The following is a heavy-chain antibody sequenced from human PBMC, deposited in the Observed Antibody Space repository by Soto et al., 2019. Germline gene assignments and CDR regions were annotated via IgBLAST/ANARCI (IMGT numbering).Heavy chain of an antibody. CDR1: RVTFSSLA. CDR3: AKTRIAARTSRYGMDV. Sequence: GRSLRVSWAAARVTFSSLAMRCVLQATGKGLEWVSAISGSDGSTYDADSVKGRFTISRYNSKNTLYLQMNSLRAEDTVVYYCAKTRIAARTSRYGMDVRRQGSTVTGSS. CDR2: ISGSDGST. D-gene: IGHD6-13*01. J-gene: IGHJ6*02. V-gene: IGHV3-23*01.